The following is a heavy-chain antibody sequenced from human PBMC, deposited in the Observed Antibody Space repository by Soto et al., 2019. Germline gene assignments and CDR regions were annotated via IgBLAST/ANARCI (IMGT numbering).Heavy chain of an antibody. CDR3: AKAHPYDFWSGSWFDP. CDR2: ISYDGSNK. Sequence: PGGSLRLSCAASGFNFSSYGMHWVRQATGKGLEWVAVISYDGSNKYYADSVKGRFTISRDNSKNTLYLQMNSLRAEDTAVYYFAKAHPYDFWSGSWFDPWGQGTLVTVSS. CDR1: GFNFSSYG. D-gene: IGHD3-3*01. V-gene: IGHV3-30*18. J-gene: IGHJ5*02.